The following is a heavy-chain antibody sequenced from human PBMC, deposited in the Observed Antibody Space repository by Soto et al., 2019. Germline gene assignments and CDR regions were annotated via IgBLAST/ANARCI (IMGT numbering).Heavy chain of an antibody. CDR3: ASTRGLRFLEWPLDY. D-gene: IGHD3-3*01. Sequence: SETLSLTCTVSGGSISSSSYYWGWIRQPPGKGLEWIGSIYYSGSTYYNPSLKSRVTISVDTSKNQFSLKLSSVTAADTAVYYCASTRGLRFLEWPLDYWGQGTLVTIS. CDR1: GGSISSSSYY. CDR2: IYYSGST. V-gene: IGHV4-39*01. J-gene: IGHJ4*02.